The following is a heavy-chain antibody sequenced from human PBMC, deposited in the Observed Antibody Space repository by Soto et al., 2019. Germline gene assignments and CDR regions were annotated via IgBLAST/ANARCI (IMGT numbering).Heavy chain of an antibody. Sequence: GGSLRLSCAASGFTFSSYWMSWVRQAPGKGLEWVANIKQDGSEKYHVDSVKGRFTISRDNAKNSLYLQMNSLRAEDTAVYYCATQGVAAAWMDWYFDLWGRGTLVTVSS. D-gene: IGHD6-13*01. J-gene: IGHJ2*01. V-gene: IGHV3-7*03. CDR2: IKQDGSEK. CDR3: ATQGVAAAWMDWYFDL. CDR1: GFTFSSYW.